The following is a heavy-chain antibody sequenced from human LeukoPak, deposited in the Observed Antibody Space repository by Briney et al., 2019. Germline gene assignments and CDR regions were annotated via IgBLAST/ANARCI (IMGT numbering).Heavy chain of an antibody. CDR2: ISWDGGST. D-gene: IGHD1-26*01. J-gene: IGHJ3*02. CDR1: GLTFDDYT. Sequence: GGSLRLSCAASGLTFDDYTMHWVRQAPGKGLEWVSLISWDGGSTYYADSVKGRFTISRDNSKNSLYLQMNSLRTEDTALYYCAKDDSGSYYGDAFDIWGQGTMVAVSS. CDR3: AKDDSGSYYGDAFDI. V-gene: IGHV3-43*01.